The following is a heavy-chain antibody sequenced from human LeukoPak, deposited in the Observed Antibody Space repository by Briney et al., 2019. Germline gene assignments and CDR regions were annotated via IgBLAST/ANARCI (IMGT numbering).Heavy chain of an antibody. CDR2: ISSSGSSV. J-gene: IGHJ3*02. CDR3: ARRVFYSSSWYGDDALDI. V-gene: IGHV3-11*01. D-gene: IGHD6-13*01. Sequence: GGSLRLSCAASGFTFSDYYMSWIRQAPGKGLDWVSYISSSGSSVYYADSVKGRFTISRDNAKNSLFLQMTTLRAEDTAVYYCARRVFYSSSWYGDDALDIWGQGTMVTVSS. CDR1: GFTFSDYY.